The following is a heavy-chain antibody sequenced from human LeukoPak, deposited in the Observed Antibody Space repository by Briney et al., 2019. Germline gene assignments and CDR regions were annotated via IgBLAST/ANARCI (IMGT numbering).Heavy chain of an antibody. Sequence: PGRSLRLSCAACRFTFSNYWMHWVRQAPGKGLVWVSRINTDGTSTSYADSVKGRFTISRDNAKNTLYLQMNSLRAEDTAVYYCARRSPAIGSDYPSGFVPWGQRTLVTVSS. CDR3: ARRSPAIGSDYPSGFVP. D-gene: IGHD3-22*01. J-gene: IGHJ5*02. CDR2: INTDGTST. CDR1: RFTFSNYW. V-gene: IGHV3-74*01.